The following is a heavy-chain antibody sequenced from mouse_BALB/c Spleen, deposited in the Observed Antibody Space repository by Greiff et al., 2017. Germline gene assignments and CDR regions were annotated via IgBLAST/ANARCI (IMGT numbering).Heavy chain of an antibody. CDR3: ARWGGEGRSMDY. V-gene: IGHV1S29*02. Sequence: EVQLQQSGPELVKPGASVKISCKASGYTFTDYNMHWVKQSHGKSLEWIGNIDPYYGGTSYNQKFKGKATLTVDKSSSTAYMQLKSLTSEDSAVYYCARWGGEGRSMDYWGQGTSVTVSS. CDR1: GYTFTDYN. CDR2: IDPYYGGT. J-gene: IGHJ4*01.